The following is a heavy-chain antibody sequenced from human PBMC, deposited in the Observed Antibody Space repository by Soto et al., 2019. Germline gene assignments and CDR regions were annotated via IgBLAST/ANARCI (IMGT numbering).Heavy chain of an antibody. V-gene: IGHV3-21*01. Sequence: PGGSLRLSCAASGFTFSSYSMNWVRQAPGKGLEWVSSISTSSSYIYYADSVKGRFTISRDNAKNSLYLQMNSLRTEDTAVYYCARDSSGWLYGMDVWGQGTPVTVSS. CDR3: ARDSSGWLYGMDV. CDR1: GFTFSSYS. CDR2: ISTSSSYI. J-gene: IGHJ6*02. D-gene: IGHD6-19*01.